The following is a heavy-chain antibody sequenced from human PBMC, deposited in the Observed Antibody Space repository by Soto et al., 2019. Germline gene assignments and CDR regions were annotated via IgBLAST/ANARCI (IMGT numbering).Heavy chain of an antibody. J-gene: IGHJ5*02. CDR1: GFTFSSYA. CDR3: AKDPSPRLGLLVVHKPNNWFDP. CDR2: ISGSGGST. V-gene: IGHV3-23*01. Sequence: GGSLRLSCAASGFTFSSYAMSWVRQAPGKGLEWVSAISGSGGSTYYADSVKGRFTISRDNSKNTLYLQMNSLRAEDTAVYYCAKDPSPRLGLLVVHKPNNWFDPWGQGTLVTVSS. D-gene: IGHD2-8*02.